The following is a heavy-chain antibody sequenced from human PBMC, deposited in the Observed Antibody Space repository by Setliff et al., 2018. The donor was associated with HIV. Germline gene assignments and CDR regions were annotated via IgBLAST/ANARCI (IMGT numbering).Heavy chain of an antibody. V-gene: IGHV4-39*01. Sequence: PSETLSLTCTVSGDSITNDDYYRGWIRQPPGKGLEWIAIIHYNGRTHYDPSLKSRVTIFVDTSKTQFYLKLRSVTASDTAVYYCARYTSKVDWFDPWGQGTLVTVTS. D-gene: IGHD2-2*02. J-gene: IGHJ5*02. CDR2: IHYNGRT. CDR3: ARYTSKVDWFDP. CDR1: GDSITNDDYY.